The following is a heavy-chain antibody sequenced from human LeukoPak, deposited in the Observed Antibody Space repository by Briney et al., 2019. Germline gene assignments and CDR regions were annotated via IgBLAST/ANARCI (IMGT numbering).Heavy chain of an antibody. CDR2: MREDGSQI. J-gene: IGHJ4*02. CDR3: ARGGATRGRFEN. Sequence: GGSLRLSCAASGFPFSVQTMSWVRQASGKGLDWVASMREDGSQIYYVDSVKGRFTISRDNAKKSLYLQMNSLRAEDTAVYYCARGGATRGRFENWGQGTLVTASS. D-gene: IGHD1-26*01. V-gene: IGHV3-7*01. CDR1: GFPFSVQT.